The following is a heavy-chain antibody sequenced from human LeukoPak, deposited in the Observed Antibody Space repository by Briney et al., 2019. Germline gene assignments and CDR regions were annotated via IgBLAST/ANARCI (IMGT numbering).Heavy chain of an antibody. V-gene: IGHV4-30-4*01. CDR1: GGSISSGDYY. CDR2: IYYSGST. CDR3: ASHRRDCYDSSGYGY. J-gene: IGHJ4*02. D-gene: IGHD3-22*01. Sequence: SETLSLTCTVSGGSISSGDYYWSWIRQPPGKGLEWIGYIYYSGSTYYNPSLKSRVTISVDTSKNQFSLKLSSVTAADTAVYYCASHRRDCYDSSGYGYWGQGTLVTVSS.